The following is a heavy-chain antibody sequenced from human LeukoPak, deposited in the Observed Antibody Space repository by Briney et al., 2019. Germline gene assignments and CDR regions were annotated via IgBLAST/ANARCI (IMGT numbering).Heavy chain of an antibody. V-gene: IGHV5-51*01. J-gene: IGHJ4*02. CDR3: ARPPTRECSSISCPLSY. D-gene: IGHD2-2*01. CDR2: IYPGDSDT. Sequence: GESLKISCKGSGYSFTTYWIAWVRQMPGKGLEWMGIIYPGDSDTRYSPSFQGQVTISVDKSVSAAYLQWSSLKASDTAMYCCARPPTRECSSISCPLSYWGQGTLVTVSS. CDR1: GYSFTTYW.